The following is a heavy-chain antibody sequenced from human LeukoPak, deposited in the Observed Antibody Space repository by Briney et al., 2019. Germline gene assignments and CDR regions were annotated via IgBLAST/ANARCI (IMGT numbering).Heavy chain of an antibody. CDR1: GFTFSSYA. Sequence: GGSLRLSCAASGFTFSSYAMHGVRQAPGKGLEGVAVISYYGSNKYYADSVKGRFTISRDNSKNTLYLQMNSLRVEDTAVYYCAKGPNFWITPIAFDIWGQGTMVTVSS. CDR3: AKGPNFWITPIAFDI. V-gene: IGHV3-30-3*01. J-gene: IGHJ3*02. CDR2: ISYYGSNK. D-gene: IGHD3-3*01.